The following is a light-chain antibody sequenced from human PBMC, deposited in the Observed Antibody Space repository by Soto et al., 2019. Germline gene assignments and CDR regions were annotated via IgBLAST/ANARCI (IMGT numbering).Light chain of an antibody. CDR2: DVN. Sequence: QSALTQPASVSGSPGQSTTISCTGTRSDIGAYNFVSWYQQHPGKAPKLILHDVNIRPSGVSYRFSGSKSGNTASLTISGLQAEDEDDYYCTSWTTSTTMIFGGGTKVTV. V-gene: IGLV2-14*03. CDR3: TSWTTSTTMI. CDR1: RSDIGAYNF. J-gene: IGLJ2*01.